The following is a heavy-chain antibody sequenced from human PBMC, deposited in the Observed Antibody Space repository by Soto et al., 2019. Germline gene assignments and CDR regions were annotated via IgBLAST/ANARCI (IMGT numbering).Heavy chain of an antibody. Sequence: GASVKVSCKASGYTFTGYYMHWVRQAPGQGLEWMGWINPNSGGTNYAQKFQGWVTMTRDTSISTAYMELSRLRSDDTAVYYCARAPPITIFGVVLLPYGMDVWGQGTTVTVSS. CDR1: GYTFTGYY. D-gene: IGHD3-3*01. V-gene: IGHV1-2*04. CDR2: INPNSGGT. J-gene: IGHJ6*02. CDR3: ARAPPITIFGVVLLPYGMDV.